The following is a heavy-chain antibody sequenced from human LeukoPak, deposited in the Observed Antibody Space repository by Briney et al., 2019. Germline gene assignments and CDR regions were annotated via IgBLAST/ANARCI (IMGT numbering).Heavy chain of an antibody. J-gene: IGHJ5*02. CDR3: TRDVVVVAATPDNWFDP. CDR1: GFTFGDYA. D-gene: IGHD2-15*01. Sequence: PGGSLRLSCTASGFTFGDYAMSWVRQAPGQGLEWVGFIRSKAYGGTTEYAASVKGRFTISRDDSKSIAYLQMNSLKTEDTAVYYCTRDVVVVAATPDNWFDPWGQGTLVTVSS. V-gene: IGHV3-49*04. CDR2: IRSKAYGGTT.